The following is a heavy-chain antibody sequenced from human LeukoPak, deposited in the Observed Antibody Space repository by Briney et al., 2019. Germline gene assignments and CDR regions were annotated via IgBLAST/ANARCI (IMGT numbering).Heavy chain of an antibody. CDR3: ARETPGSRVFDS. CDR2: IYSSDAT. J-gene: IGHJ4*02. Sequence: GGSLRLSCAASGFTLTRNHMNWVRQVPGKGLEWVSIIYSSDATYYADSVKGRFTVSRDKAKNTLYLQMNSLRADDTAAYYCARETPGSRVFDSWGQGTLVTVSS. CDR1: GFTLTRNH. D-gene: IGHD1-14*01. V-gene: IGHV3-66*01.